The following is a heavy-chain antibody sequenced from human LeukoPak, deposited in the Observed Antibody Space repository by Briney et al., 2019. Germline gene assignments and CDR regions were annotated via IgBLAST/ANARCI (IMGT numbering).Heavy chain of an antibody. V-gene: IGHV3-43*01. CDR1: GFIFDDYN. CDR2: ISWDGDST. J-gene: IGHJ6*03. CDR3: TRGAARFHYYYFMDV. Sequence: GESLRLSCTASGFIFDDYNMHWVRQAPGKGLEWVSLISWDGDSTYYADSVKGRFTISRDNSKKFLYLQMNSLRTEDSALYYCTRGAARFHYYYFMDVWGKGTTVTVSS. D-gene: IGHD3-10*01.